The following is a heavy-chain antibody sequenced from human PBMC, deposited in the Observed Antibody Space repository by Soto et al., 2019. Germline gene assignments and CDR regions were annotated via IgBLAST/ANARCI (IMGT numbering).Heavy chain of an antibody. Sequence: EVQMLESGGDLVQPGGSLRLSCTTSGFRFSDSAMDWGRQAPGKGLEWVSSIGFTTTYYADSVKGRFIITRDNSKITVYLQRNNLRVEDTAVYYCAMIPTFMERTPGDHWGQGTPVIVSS. CDR3: AMIPTFMERTPGDH. D-gene: IGHD3-3*01. CDR2: IGFTTT. V-gene: IGHV3-23*01. CDR1: GFRFSDSA. J-gene: IGHJ4*02.